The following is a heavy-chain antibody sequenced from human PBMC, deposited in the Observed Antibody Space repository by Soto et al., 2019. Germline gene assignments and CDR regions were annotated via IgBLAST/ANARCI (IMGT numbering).Heavy chain of an antibody. D-gene: IGHD3-22*01. CDR3: ARVPVVITGHFDY. CDR2: ISAYNGDT. Sequence: ASVKVSCKTSGYTFTRYSISWVRQAPGQGLEWMGWISAYNGDTNYAQNLQGRVTMTTDTSTSTAYMELRSLRSDDTAVYYCARVPVVITGHFDYWGQGTLVTVSS. CDR1: GYTFTRYS. V-gene: IGHV1-18*01. J-gene: IGHJ4*02.